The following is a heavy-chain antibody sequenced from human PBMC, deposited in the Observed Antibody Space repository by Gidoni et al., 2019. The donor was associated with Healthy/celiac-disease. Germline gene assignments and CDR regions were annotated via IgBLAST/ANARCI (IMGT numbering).Heavy chain of an antibody. J-gene: IGHJ3*02. V-gene: IGHV4-39*01. Sequence: QLQLQESGPGLVKPSETLSLTXXVSGGYISSSSYYWSWIRQPPGKGLEWIGSIYYSGSTYYNPSPKGRFPLSVDTSNNQCSLKLSSVTAADTAVYYCARGNGGSRWAFDIWGQGTMVTVSS. CDR1: GGYISSSSYY. D-gene: IGHD2-15*01. CDR3: ARGNGGSRWAFDI. CDR2: IYYSGST.